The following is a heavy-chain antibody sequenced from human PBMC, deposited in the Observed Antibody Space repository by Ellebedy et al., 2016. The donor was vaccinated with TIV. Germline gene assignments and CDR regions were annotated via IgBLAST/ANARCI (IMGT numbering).Heavy chain of an antibody. V-gene: IGHV1-69*13. CDR1: GGTFSSYA. CDR3: ARDLGVRGVIFFDF. Sequence: ASVKVSCKASGGTFSSYAISWVRQAPGQGLEWMGGIIPIFGTANYAQKFQGRVTITADESTSTAYMELRSLRSDDTAVYYCARDLGVRGVIFFDFWGQGTLVTVSS. CDR2: IIPIFGTA. D-gene: IGHD3-10*01. J-gene: IGHJ4*02.